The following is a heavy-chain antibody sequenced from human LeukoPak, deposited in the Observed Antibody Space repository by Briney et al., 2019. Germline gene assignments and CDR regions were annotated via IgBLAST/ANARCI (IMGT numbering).Heavy chain of an antibody. V-gene: IGHV3-21*01. CDR1: GFTFSSYS. CDR2: ISSSSSYI. D-gene: IGHD3-9*01. J-gene: IGHJ4*02. CDR3: ARVHYDILTGYSRDFDY. Sequence: GGSLRLSCVASGFTFSSYSMNWVRQTHGKEPAWVPSISSSSSYIYYADSVKGRFTISRDNAKNSLYLQMNSLRAEDTAVYYCARVHYDILTGYSRDFDYWGQGTLVTVSS.